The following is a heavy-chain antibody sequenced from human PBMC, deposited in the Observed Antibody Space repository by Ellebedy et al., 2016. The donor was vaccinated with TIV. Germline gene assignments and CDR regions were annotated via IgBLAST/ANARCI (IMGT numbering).Heavy chain of an antibody. D-gene: IGHD7-27*01. CDR3: ARDMGWGNERINDAFDI. CDR1: GFTFSSYW. CDR2: INQDGSEE. Sequence: GESLKISCAAAGFTFSSYWMTWVRQAPGKGLEWVANINQDGSEEYYVDSVKGRFTVSRDNSKNSLYLQMNSLRVEDTALYYCARDMGWGNERINDAFDIWGQGTTVTVSS. V-gene: IGHV3-7*01. J-gene: IGHJ3*02.